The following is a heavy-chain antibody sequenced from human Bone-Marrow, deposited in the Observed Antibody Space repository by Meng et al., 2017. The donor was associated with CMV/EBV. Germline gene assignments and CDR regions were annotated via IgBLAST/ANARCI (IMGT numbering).Heavy chain of an antibody. CDR1: GFTLRSYS. CDR3: ARCLSDYHILTNKVNYYGMDV. Sequence: GESLKISCTASGFTLRSYSMNWFRQAPGKGLEWVSSITVDYTSYAESVKGRFTISRDNSQNTVFLQMNRLRAEDTAVYYCARCLSDYHILTNKVNYYGMDVWGQGTAVTVSS. CDR2: ITVDYT. V-gene: IGHV3-21*01. D-gene: IGHD3-9*01. J-gene: IGHJ6*02.